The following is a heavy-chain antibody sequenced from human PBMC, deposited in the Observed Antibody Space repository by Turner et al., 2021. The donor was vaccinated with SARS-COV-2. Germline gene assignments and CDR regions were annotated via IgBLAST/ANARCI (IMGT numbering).Heavy chain of an antibody. J-gene: IGHJ4*02. V-gene: IGHV3-33*01. D-gene: IGHD6-19*01. CDR1: GFTFSNHG. Sequence: QVQLVESGGGVVQPGRSLRLSCAASGFTFSNHGMHWARQAPGKGREWVTIIWNDGSNKYYTDSVRGRFTISRDNSKNTLYLQMNSLRAEDTAVYYCARGCGGSSGCFLIDYWGQGTLVTVSS. CDR2: IWNDGSNK. CDR3: ARGCGGSSGCFLIDY.